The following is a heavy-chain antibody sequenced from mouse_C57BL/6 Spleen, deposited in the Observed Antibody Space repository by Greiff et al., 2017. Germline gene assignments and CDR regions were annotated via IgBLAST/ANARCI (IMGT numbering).Heavy chain of an antibody. CDR1: GYTFTDYY. CDR3: ARAYSNYYYAMDY. Sequence: QVQLQQSGPELVKPGASVKISCKASGYTFTDYYINWVKQRPGQGLEWIGWIYLGSGNTKYNEKFKGKATLTVDTSSSTAYMQLSSLTSEDSAVYFCARAYSNYYYAMDYWGQGTSVTVSS. D-gene: IGHD2-5*01. V-gene: IGHV1-84*01. CDR2: IYLGSGNT. J-gene: IGHJ4*01.